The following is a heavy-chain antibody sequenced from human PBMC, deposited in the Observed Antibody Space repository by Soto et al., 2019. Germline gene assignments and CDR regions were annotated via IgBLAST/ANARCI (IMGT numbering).Heavy chain of an antibody. J-gene: IGHJ6*02. CDR3: AGDQSKYYYYYYGMDV. CDR1: GGTFSSYA. Sequence: SVKVSCKASGGTFSSYAISWVRQAPGQGLEWMGGIIPIFGTANYAQKFQGRVTITADESTSTAYMELSSLRSEDTAVYYCAGDQSKYYYYYYGMDVWGQGTTVTVSS. CDR2: IIPIFGTA. V-gene: IGHV1-69*13.